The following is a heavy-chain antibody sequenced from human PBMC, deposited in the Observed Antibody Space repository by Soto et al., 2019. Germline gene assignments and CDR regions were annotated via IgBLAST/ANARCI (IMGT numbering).Heavy chain of an antibody. V-gene: IGHV3-21*01. D-gene: IGHD3-3*01. CDR2: ISSSSSYI. CDR3: ARGTRFDDFWSGYYQNMPFDY. Sequence: GGSLRLSCAASGFTFSSYSMNWVRQAPGKGLEWVSSISSSSSYIYYADSVKGRFTISRDNAKNSLYLQMNSLRAEDTAVYYCARGTRFDDFWSGYYQNMPFDYWGQGTLVTVSS. CDR1: GFTFSSYS. J-gene: IGHJ4*02.